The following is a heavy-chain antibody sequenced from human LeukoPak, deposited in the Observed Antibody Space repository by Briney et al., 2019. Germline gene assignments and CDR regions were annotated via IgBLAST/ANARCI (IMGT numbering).Heavy chain of an antibody. Sequence: GGSLRLAFAASAFTVTNNYISSGRQAPGNGLEWDSAIYSGGGNYSTDSVKGRFSISRDNSKNTLCLQMNSLSAEDTAVYYCERGAIYGDQGYWGQGTLVTVSS. V-gene: IGHV3-53*01. CDR3: ERGAIYGDQGY. J-gene: IGHJ4*02. CDR2: IYSGGGN. CDR1: AFTVTNNY. D-gene: IGHD3-3*01.